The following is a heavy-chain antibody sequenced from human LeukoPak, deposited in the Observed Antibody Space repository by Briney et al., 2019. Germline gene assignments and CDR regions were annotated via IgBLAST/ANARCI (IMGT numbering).Heavy chain of an antibody. CDR1: GFTFGDYA. CDR2: IRSKAYGGTT. D-gene: IGHD1-26*01. V-gene: IGHV3-49*04. CDR3: NRGEWELPDY. Sequence: GGSLRLSCTASGFTFGDYAMSWVRQAPGKGLEWVGFIRSKAYGGTTEYAASAKGRFTISRDDSKSIAYLQMNSLKTEDTAVYYCNRGEWELPDYCGQGTLVTVSS. J-gene: IGHJ4*02.